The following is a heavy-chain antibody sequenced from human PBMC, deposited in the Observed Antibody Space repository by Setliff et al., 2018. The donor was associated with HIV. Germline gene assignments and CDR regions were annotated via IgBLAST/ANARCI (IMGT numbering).Heavy chain of an antibody. CDR1: GGSISNFY. Sequence: SETLSLTCRVSGGSISNFYWSWIRQPPGKGLEWVGHIYSTGDTNYNPSLKSRVTLSADTSKNQLSLSLTSVTAADTAVYYCARVRLTMIMMVDYFDQWGQGTLVTVSS. V-gene: IGHV4-4*07. D-gene: IGHD3-22*01. CDR2: IYSTGDT. CDR3: ARVRLTMIMMVDYFDQ. J-gene: IGHJ4*02.